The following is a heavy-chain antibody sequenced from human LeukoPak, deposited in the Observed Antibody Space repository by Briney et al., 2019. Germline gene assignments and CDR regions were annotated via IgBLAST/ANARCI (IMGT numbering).Heavy chain of an antibody. J-gene: IGHJ4*02. CDR1: GYTFTSYY. CDR2: INTNTGNP. D-gene: IGHD3-22*01. V-gene: IGHV7-4-1*02. Sequence: ASVKVSCKASGYTFTSYYMHWVRQAPGQGLEWMGWINTNTGNPTYAQGFTGRFVFSLDTSVSTAYLQISSLKAEDTAVYYCARRPYYYDSSAHTGGYWGQGTLVTVSS. CDR3: ARRPYYYDSSAHTGGY.